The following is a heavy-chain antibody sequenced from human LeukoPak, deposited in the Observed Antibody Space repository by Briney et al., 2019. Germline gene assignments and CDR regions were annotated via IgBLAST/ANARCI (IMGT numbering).Heavy chain of an antibody. CDR2: IYYSGST. CDR1: GGSISSSSYY. CDR3: ARGPSPEEDCSSTSCSTGVDV. J-gene: IGHJ6*02. D-gene: IGHD2-2*01. V-gene: IGHV4-39*01. Sequence: SETLSLTCTVSGGSISSSSYYWGWIRQPPGKGLEWIGSIYYSGSTYYNPSLKSRVTISVDTSKNQFSLKLSSVTAAGTAVYYCARGPSPEEDCSSTSCSTGVDVWGQGTTVTVSS.